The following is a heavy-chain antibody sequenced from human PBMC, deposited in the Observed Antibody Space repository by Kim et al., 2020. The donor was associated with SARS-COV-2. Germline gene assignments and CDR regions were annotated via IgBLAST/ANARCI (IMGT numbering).Heavy chain of an antibody. CDR3: VKDQHEGYSNLSPHS. J-gene: IGHJ4*02. Sequence: ADSVEGRFTMSRDNAGNTVHLQMSSLRPEDTAVYYCVKDQHEGYSNLSPHSWGQGTLVTVSS. D-gene: IGHD4-4*01. V-gene: IGHV3-30*02.